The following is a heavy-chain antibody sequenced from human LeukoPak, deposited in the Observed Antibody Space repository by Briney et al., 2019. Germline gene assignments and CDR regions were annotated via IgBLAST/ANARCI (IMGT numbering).Heavy chain of an antibody. V-gene: IGHV3-11*01. CDR2: ISGDGRYI. D-gene: IGHD2-15*01. J-gene: IGHJ4*01. CDR3: ALHPVTLLH. CDR1: GFSPSDSY. Sequence: GGSLRLSCAVSGFSPSDSYMTWVRQAPGKGLEWLAYISGDGRYIYSAASVKGRFTISRDNSKNSLYLQMNSLRPEDTALYYCALHPVTLLHWGHGTLFTVSS.